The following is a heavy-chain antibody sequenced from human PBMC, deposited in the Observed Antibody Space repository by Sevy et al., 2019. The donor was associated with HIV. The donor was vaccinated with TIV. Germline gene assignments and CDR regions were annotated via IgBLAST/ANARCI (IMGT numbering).Heavy chain of an antibody. V-gene: IGHV5-51*01. CDR1: GYSFVTYW. J-gene: IGHJ6*02. CDR2: IYPGDSDA. D-gene: IGHD2-21*02. Sequence: GESLKISCKGSGYSFVTYWIGWVRQMPGRGLEWMGTIYPGDSDARYSPSFQGQVTISADKSISTAFLQWRSLKASDTAIYFCARQAGDSTAPYGLDVWGQGTTVTVSS. CDR3: ARQAGDSTAPYGLDV.